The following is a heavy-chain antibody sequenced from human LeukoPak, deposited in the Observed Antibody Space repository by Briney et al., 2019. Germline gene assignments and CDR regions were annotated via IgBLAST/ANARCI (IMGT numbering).Heavy chain of an antibody. Sequence: SETLSLTCAVCGGSFSGYYWSWIRQPPGKGLEWIGEINHSGSTNYNPSLKSRVTISVDTSKNQFSLKLSSVTAADTAVCYCARKVSSSWYRYWGQGTLVTVSS. CDR1: GGSFSGYY. CDR2: INHSGST. D-gene: IGHD6-13*01. V-gene: IGHV4-34*01. CDR3: ARKVSSSWYRY. J-gene: IGHJ4*02.